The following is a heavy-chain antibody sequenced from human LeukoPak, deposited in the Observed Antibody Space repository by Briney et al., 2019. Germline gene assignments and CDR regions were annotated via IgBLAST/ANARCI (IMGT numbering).Heavy chain of an antibody. D-gene: IGHD3-22*01. Sequence: SETLSLTCTVSGGSISSHYWSWIRQPPGKGLEWMGYIYYSGSTNYNPSLKSRVTISLDTSKSQFSLRLSSVTAADTAVYYCARLYYYDSSGYWFSYFDHWGQRTLVTVSS. CDR2: IYYSGST. J-gene: IGHJ4*02. CDR3: ARLYYYDSSGYWFSYFDH. CDR1: GGSISSHY. V-gene: IGHV4-59*11.